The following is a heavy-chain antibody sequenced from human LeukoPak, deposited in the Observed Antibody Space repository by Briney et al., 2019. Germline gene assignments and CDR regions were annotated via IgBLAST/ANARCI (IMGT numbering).Heavy chain of an antibody. V-gene: IGHV3-30*02. CDR3: ARAGAVVDNWFDP. D-gene: IGHD2-15*01. Sequence: GGSLRLSCAASGFSFSSYGMHWVRQAPGKGLEWVAFIRYDGNIKHYADSVKGRFTISRDSSKNTLHLQMNSLRPEDTAVYYCARAGAVVDNWFDPWGQGTLVTVSS. CDR1: GFSFSSYG. J-gene: IGHJ5*02. CDR2: IRYDGNIK.